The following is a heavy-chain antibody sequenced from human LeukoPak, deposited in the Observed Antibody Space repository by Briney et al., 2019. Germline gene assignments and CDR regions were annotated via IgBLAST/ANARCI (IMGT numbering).Heavy chain of an antibody. CDR1: GGSISSSNW. Sequence: SETLSLTCAVSGGSISSSNWWSWVRQPPGKGLEWIGEIYHSGSTNYNPSLKSRVTISVDKSKNQFSLKLSSVTAADTAVYYCARTIAAAGFPFYFDYWGQGTLVTVSS. D-gene: IGHD6-13*01. CDR2: IYHSGST. J-gene: IGHJ4*02. V-gene: IGHV4-4*02. CDR3: ARTIAAAGFPFYFDY.